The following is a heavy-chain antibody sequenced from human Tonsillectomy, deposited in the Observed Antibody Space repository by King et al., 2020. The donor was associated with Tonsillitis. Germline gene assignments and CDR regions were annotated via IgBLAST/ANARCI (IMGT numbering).Heavy chain of an antibody. CDR2: INPNSGGT. V-gene: IGHV1-2*04. D-gene: IGHD3-22*01. Sequence: VQLVQSGAEVKKPGASVKVSCKASGYTFTGYYMHWVRQAPGQGLEWMGWINPNSGGTNYAQKFQGWVTMTRDTSISTAYMGWSRLRSDDTAVYDCARGHYYYDSSGYYYWFDPWGQGTLVTVSS. J-gene: IGHJ5*02. CDR3: ARGHYYYDSSGYYYWFDP. CDR1: GYTFTGYY.